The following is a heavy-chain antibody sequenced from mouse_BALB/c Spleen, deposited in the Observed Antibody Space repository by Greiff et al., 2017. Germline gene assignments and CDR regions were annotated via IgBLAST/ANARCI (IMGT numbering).Heavy chain of an antibody. J-gene: IGHJ1*01. Sequence: VQLVESGPGLVAPSQSLSITCTVSGFSLTSYGVHWVRQPPGKGLEWLGVIWAGGSTNYNSALMSRLSISKDNSKSQVFLKMNSLQTDDTAMYYCAREVYYYGSSLSYWYFDVWGAGTTVTVSS. V-gene: IGHV2-9*02. D-gene: IGHD1-1*01. CDR2: IWAGGST. CDR3: AREVYYYGSSLSYWYFDV. CDR1: GFSLTSYG.